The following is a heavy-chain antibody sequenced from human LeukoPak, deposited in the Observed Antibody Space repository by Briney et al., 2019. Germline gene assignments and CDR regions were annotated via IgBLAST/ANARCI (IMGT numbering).Heavy chain of an antibody. CDR1: GFTFSNYA. CDR3: ARDDADYGDYIDY. J-gene: IGHJ4*02. D-gene: IGHD4-17*01. V-gene: IGHV3-30-3*01. Sequence: GRSLRLSCAASGFTFSNYAMHWVRQAPGKGLEWVAVISYDGSKKDYADSAKGRFTISRDNSKNTLYMQMNSLRAEDTAVYYCARDDADYGDYIDYWGQGTLVTVSS. CDR2: ISYDGSKK.